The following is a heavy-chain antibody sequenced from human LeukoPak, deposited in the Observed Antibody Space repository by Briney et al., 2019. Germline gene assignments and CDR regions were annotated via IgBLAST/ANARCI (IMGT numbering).Heavy chain of an antibody. CDR1: GFTFRSYA. D-gene: IGHD6-19*01. CDR2: ITDSGTNT. J-gene: IGHJ5*02. Sequence: GGSLRLSCAVSGFTFRSYAMNWVRQAPGKGLEWVSVITDSGTNTYYGDSVKGRFTVSRDNSKNTLYLQMNNLRAEDTAVYYCAKGSGSGWYGWLDPWGQGTLVTVSS. CDR3: AKGSGSGWYGWLDP. V-gene: IGHV3-23*01.